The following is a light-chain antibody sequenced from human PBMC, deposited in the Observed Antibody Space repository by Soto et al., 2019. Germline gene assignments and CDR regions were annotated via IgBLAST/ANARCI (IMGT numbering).Light chain of an antibody. Sequence: QLVLTQSPSASASLGASVKLTCTLSSGHSSYAIAWHQQQPEKGPRYLMKLNSDGSHSKWDGIPDRFSGSSSGAERYLTISSLQSEDEADYYCQTWGTGMGVFGGGTQLTVL. CDR2: LNSDGSH. J-gene: IGLJ2*01. CDR1: SGHSSYA. V-gene: IGLV4-69*01. CDR3: QTWGTGMGV.